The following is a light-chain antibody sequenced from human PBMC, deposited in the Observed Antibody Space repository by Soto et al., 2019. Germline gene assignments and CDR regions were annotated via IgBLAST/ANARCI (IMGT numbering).Light chain of an antibody. Sequence: EVVLTQSPATLSLSPGERATLSCRASQSIGPYLAWYQQKPGQPPRLLIFDASHRANDIPPRFSGSGSGTDFIFTITTLGPEDFAFYYCHWRPGLSFGGGTKVEMK. V-gene: IGKV3-11*01. J-gene: IGKJ4*01. CDR1: QSIGPY. CDR2: DAS. CDR3: HWRPGLS.